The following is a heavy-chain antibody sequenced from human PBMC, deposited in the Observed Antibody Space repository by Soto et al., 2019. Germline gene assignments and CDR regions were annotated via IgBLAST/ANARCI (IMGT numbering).Heavy chain of an antibody. CDR2: IIPILGTV. J-gene: IGHJ1*01. CDR3: PTGGERDYYDHSGWR. D-gene: IGHD3-22*01. V-gene: IGHV1-69*12. Sequence: QVQLVQSGAEVKKPGSSVKVSCKASGGTFSNYALDWVRQAPGQGLEWMGGIIPILGTVRHAQNFQGRVTITADESTATAYMELSSLRYEDTAMYYCPTGGERDYYDHSGWRWGQSTLVTVSS. CDR1: GGTFSNYA.